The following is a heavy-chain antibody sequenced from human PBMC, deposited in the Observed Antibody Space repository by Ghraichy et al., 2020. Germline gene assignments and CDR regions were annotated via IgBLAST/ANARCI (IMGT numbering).Heavy chain of an antibody. D-gene: IGHD2-8*02. CDR2: IGGDDGST. J-gene: IGHJ4*02. V-gene: IGHV3-23*01. Sequence: GGSLRLSCAASGFTFSNDAMSWVRQAPGKGLEWVSTIGGDDGSTYYAGSVKGRFAISRDNSKNTLFLHMNSLRAEDTAVYYCAKAHFDRGVFYMEYDYWGQGTLVTVSS. CDR1: GFTFSNDA. CDR3: AKAHFDRGVFYMEYDY.